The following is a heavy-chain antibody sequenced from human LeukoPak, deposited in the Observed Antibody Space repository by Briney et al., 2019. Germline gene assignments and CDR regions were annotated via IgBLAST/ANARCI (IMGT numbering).Heavy chain of an antibody. CDR3: AKGGGLRSSAFDV. J-gene: IGHJ3*01. D-gene: IGHD4-17*01. CDR1: GFTFSNYA. Sequence: GGSLRLFCAASGFTFSNYAMSWVRQAPGKGLEWVSTISGSGGSTDCADSVKGRFTISRDNSKNTLYLQMNSLRAEDTAVYYCAKGGGLRSSAFDVWGQGTMVTASS. V-gene: IGHV3-23*01. CDR2: ISGSGGST.